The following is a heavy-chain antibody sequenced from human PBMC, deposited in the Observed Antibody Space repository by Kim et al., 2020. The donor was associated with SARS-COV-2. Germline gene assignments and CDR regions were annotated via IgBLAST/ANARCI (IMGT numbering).Heavy chain of an antibody. V-gene: IGHV3-30*01. D-gene: IGHD3-22*01. J-gene: IGHJ3*02. CDR3: ARDIRAMIVVADDAFDI. Sequence: VKGRFTISRDNSKNTLYLQMNSLRAEDTAVYYCARDIRAMIVVADDAFDIWGQGTMVTVSS.